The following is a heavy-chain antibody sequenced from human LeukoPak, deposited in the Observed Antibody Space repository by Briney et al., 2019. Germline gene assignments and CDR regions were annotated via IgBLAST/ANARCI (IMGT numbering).Heavy chain of an antibody. V-gene: IGHV1-18*01. CDR2: ISAYNGKT. J-gene: IGHJ3*02. Sequence: ASVSVSCKASGYEFSSYGISWVRHAPGQGLELMGWISAYNGKTKYAEKFQGRLTMTTETSTSTAYMELRSLTSADTAVYYCAKDSPRDDYVRGSYRYSRRGLDIWGQGTLVTASS. D-gene: IGHD3-16*02. CDR1: GYEFSSYG. CDR3: AKDSPRDDYVRGSYRYSRRGLDI.